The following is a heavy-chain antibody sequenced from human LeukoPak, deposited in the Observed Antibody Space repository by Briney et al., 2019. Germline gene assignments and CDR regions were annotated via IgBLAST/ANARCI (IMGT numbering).Heavy chain of an antibody. V-gene: IGHV3-23*01. CDR3: ANYVYDSGNRRFDY. Sequence: GGSLRLSWAASGFTFSTYVMNWVRQAPGKGLEWVSTISGRSETTYYSDSVKGRFTISRDNPKNTLYLQMNSLRAEDTAVYYCANYVYDSGNRRFDYWGQGTLVTVSS. J-gene: IGHJ4*02. CDR1: GFTFSTYV. CDR2: ISGRSETT. D-gene: IGHD3-10*01.